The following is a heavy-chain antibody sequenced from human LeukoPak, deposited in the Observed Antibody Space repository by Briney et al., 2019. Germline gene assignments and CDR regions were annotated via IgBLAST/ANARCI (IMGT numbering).Heavy chain of an antibody. Sequence: TGGSLRLSCAASGFTFSSSAMSWVRQVPGKGLEWVSGISASGGSTSYADSVRGRFTISRDNSKNTLYVQMNSLRDEDTAVYYCARGSTRFLEWLVAKNWFDPWGQGTLVTVSS. D-gene: IGHD3-3*01. CDR2: ISASGGST. CDR3: ARGSTRFLEWLVAKNWFDP. CDR1: GFTFSSSA. J-gene: IGHJ5*02. V-gene: IGHV3-23*01.